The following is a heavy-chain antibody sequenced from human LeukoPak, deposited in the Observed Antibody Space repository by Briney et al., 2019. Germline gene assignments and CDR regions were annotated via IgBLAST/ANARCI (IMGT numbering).Heavy chain of an antibody. D-gene: IGHD6-6*01. J-gene: IGHJ4*02. V-gene: IGHV3-30*02. CDR2: IRFDGHNK. CDR3: AKDGAARRDHFDY. CDR1: GFTFSSYS. Sequence: GGSLRLSCAASGFTFSSYSMNWVRQAPGKGLEWVAFIRFDGHNKYYADSVKGRFTISRDNSKNSLYLQMNSLRAEDTAVYYCAKDGAARRDHFDYWGQGTLVTVSS.